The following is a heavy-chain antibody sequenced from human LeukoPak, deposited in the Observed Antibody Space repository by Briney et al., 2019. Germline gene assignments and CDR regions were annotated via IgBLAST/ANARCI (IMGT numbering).Heavy chain of an antibody. V-gene: IGHV3-30-3*01. D-gene: IGHD3-22*01. Sequence: GGSLRLSCAASGFTFSSYAMHWVRQAPGKGLEWVAVISYDGSNKYYADSVKGRFTISRDNSKNTLYLQMNSLRAEDTAVHYCARGNLDYYDSSGYYFPPDYWGQGTLVTVSS. CDR1: GFTFSSYA. CDR3: ARGNLDYYDSSGYYFPPDY. J-gene: IGHJ4*02. CDR2: ISYDGSNK.